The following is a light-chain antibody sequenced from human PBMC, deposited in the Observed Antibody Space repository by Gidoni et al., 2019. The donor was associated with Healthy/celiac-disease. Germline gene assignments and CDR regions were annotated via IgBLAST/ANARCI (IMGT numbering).Light chain of an antibody. CDR1: QDISNH. CDR3: KQYDNLPPYT. V-gene: IGKV1-33*01. CDR2: AAS. Sequence: DIQMTQSPSSLSASVGDRVTITFQDSQDISNHLNWYQKKPGKAPKLMIYAASNLETGVPSRFSGSGSGTDFTLTISSLQPEDIATYYCKQYDNLPPYTFGQGAPSWRLN. J-gene: IGKJ2*01.